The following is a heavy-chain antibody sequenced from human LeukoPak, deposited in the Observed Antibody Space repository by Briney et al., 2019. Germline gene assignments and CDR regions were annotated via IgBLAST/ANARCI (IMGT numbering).Heavy chain of an antibody. CDR1: GGSISSYY. Sequence: SETLSLTCTVSGGSISSYYWSWMRQPPGKGLEWIGYIYYSGTTNYHPSLKSRVTISADTSKNQFSLKLSSVTAADTAVYYCARGYCSGGSCYSRVFDYWGQGTLVTVSS. CDR3: ARGYCSGGSCYSRVFDY. V-gene: IGHV4-59*01. J-gene: IGHJ4*02. D-gene: IGHD2-15*01. CDR2: IYYSGTT.